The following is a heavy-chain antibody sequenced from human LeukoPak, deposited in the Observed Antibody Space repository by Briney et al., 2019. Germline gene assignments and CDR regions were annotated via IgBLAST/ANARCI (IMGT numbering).Heavy chain of an antibody. CDR3: AKEGIAAAGTLDY. CDR1: GFTFSSYG. J-gene: IGHJ4*02. CDR2: IRYDGSNK. Sequence: SGGSLRLSCAASGFTFSSYGMHWVRQAPGKGLEWVAFIRYDGSNKYYADSVKGRFTISRDNSKNTLYLQMNSLRAEDTAVYYCAKEGIAAAGTLDYWGQGTLVTVSS. D-gene: IGHD6-13*01. V-gene: IGHV3-30*02.